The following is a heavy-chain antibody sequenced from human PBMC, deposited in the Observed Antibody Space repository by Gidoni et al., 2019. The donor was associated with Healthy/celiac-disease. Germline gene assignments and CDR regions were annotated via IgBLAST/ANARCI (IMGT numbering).Heavy chain of an antibody. J-gene: IGHJ6*03. Sequence: QVQLVESGGGVVQPGRSLRLSCAASGFTFSSYGMHWVRQAPGKGREWVGVISYDGSIKYYSHSVKGRFTISRDNSKNTLYLQMNSLRAEDTAVYYCAKHRSGDEGMDVWGKGTTVTVSS. CDR2: ISYDGSIK. CDR1: GFTFSSYG. D-gene: IGHD2-21*01. CDR3: AKHRSGDEGMDV. V-gene: IGHV3-30*18.